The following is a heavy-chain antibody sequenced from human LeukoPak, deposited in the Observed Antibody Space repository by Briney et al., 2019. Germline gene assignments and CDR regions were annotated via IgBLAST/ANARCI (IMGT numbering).Heavy chain of an antibody. CDR1: RGSISSYN. J-gene: IGHJ6*03. CDR2: IYTSGST. D-gene: IGHD5-12*01. Sequence: SETLSLTCTFPRGSISSYNWSWIRQPDGRALGWIGRIYTSGSTNYNPSLKSRVTMSVDTSKNQFSLKLSPVTAADTAVYYCARGGYSGYDFAFYYYYYMDVWGKGTTVTVSS. V-gene: IGHV4-4*07. CDR3: ARGGYSGYDFAFYYYYYMDV.